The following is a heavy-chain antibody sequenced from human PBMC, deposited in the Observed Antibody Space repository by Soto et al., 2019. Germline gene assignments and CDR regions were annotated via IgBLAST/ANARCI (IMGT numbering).Heavy chain of an antibody. J-gene: IGHJ5*02. V-gene: IGHV1-18*01. CDR2: ISAYNGNT. CDR3: ARDYRGDIWTGYYRFDP. D-gene: IGHD3-9*01. CDR1: GYTFTSYG. Sequence: ASVKVSCKASGYTFTSYGISWVRQAPGQGLEWMGWISAYNGNTNYAQKLQGRVTMTTDTSTSTAYMELRSLRSDDTAVYYCARDYRGDIWTGYYRFDPWGQGTLGTVSS.